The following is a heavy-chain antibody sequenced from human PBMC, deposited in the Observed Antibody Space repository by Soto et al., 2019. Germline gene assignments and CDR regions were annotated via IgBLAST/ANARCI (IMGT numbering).Heavy chain of an antibody. CDR2: INPTGGGT. V-gene: IGHV1-46*01. CDR1: GYIFTSHY. J-gene: IGHJ4*02. CDR3: ARESTRAY. Sequence: QVQLVQSGAEVRKPGASVKVSCKASGYIFTSHYIHWVRQAPGQGLEWMGIINPTGGGTSYAQKCQGRVTMTRDTATSTGYRELSSLRSEDTAVYDCARESTRAYWGQGTRVTVSS.